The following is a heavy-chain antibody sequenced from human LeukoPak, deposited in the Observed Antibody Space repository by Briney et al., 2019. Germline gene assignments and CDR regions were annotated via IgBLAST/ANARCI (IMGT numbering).Heavy chain of an antibody. CDR3: AKDSAGDDSGKELDY. CDR2: INHSGST. Sequence: PSETLSLTCAAYGGSFSGYYWSWIRQPPGKGLEWIGEINHSGSTNYNPSLKSRVTISVDTSKNQFSLKLSSVTAADTAVYYCAKDSAGDDSGKELDYWGQGTLVTVSS. CDR1: GGSFSGYY. V-gene: IGHV4-34*01. J-gene: IGHJ4*02. D-gene: IGHD3-22*01.